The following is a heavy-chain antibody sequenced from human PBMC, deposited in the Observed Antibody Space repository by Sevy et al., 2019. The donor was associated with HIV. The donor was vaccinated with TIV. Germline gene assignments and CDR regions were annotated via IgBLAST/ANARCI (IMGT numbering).Heavy chain of an antibody. Sequence: SDTLSLTCTVSGGSIGTGSDYWSWIRQPAGKGLEWIGRIYTSGTTNYNPFLKSRVSISLGTSKNQFSLKLNSVTAADTAVYYCARDGTSWYQKYYYYMDVWGKGTTVTVSS. CDR1: GGSIGTGSDY. CDR2: IYTSGTT. V-gene: IGHV4-61*02. CDR3: ARDGTSWYQKYYYYMDV. D-gene: IGHD6-13*01. J-gene: IGHJ6*03.